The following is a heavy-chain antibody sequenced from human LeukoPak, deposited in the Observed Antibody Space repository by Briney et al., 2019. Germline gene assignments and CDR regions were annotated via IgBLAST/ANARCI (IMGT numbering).Heavy chain of an antibody. V-gene: IGHV4-34*01. CDR2: INHSGST. D-gene: IGHD6-19*01. CDR1: GGSFSGYY. Sequence: PSETLSLTCAVYGGSFSGYYWSWIRQPPGKGLEWIGEINHSGSTNYNPSLKSRVTISVDTSKNQFSLKLNSVTAADTAVYYYARGGPVAAHYNYYGMDVWGQGTTVTVSS. J-gene: IGHJ6*02. CDR3: ARGGPVAAHYNYYGMDV.